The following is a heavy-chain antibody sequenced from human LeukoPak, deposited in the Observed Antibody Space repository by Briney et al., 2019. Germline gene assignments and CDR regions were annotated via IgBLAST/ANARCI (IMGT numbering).Heavy chain of an antibody. D-gene: IGHD4-11*01. Sequence: GGSLRLSCSASGFTFSDYAIHWVRQAPGKGLEWVAAISDDGTNTYYAGSVKGRFTISRDNARKSLYLQMNSLSAEDTAVYYCTTGQSNSNWGQGTLVTVSS. CDR3: TTGQSNSN. CDR1: GFTFSDYA. J-gene: IGHJ4*02. CDR2: ISDDGTNT. V-gene: IGHV3-30*03.